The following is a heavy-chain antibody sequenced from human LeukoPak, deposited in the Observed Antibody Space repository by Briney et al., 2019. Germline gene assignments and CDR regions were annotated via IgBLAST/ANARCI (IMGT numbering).Heavy chain of an antibody. CDR1: GFTFSSYW. D-gene: IGHD3-10*01. CDR3: ARVYYPSYYMDV. J-gene: IGHJ6*03. V-gene: IGHV3-7*01. CDR2: IKQDGSEE. Sequence: GGSLRLSCAASGFTFSSYWMSWVRQAPGKGLEWVANIKQDGSEEYYVDSVKGRFTISRDNAKNSLYLQINSLRAEDTAVYYCARVYYPSYYMDVWGKGTTVTVSS.